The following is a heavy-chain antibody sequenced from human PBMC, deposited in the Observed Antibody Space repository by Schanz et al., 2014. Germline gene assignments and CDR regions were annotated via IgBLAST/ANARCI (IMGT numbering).Heavy chain of an antibody. Sequence: VQLLESGGGLVQPGGSLRLSCAASGFTFSNYWMSWVRQAPGKGLEWVGRIKSNTDGGTTDYATPVKGRFTISRYDSNNTLSLQMHSRKSEDTAVYYCSSRPTIPRNWFDPWGQGTLVTVSS. V-gene: IGHV3-15*01. J-gene: IGHJ5*02. CDR3: SSRPTIPRNWFDP. CDR2: IKSNTDGGTT. D-gene: IGHD2-2*02. CDR1: GFTFSNYW.